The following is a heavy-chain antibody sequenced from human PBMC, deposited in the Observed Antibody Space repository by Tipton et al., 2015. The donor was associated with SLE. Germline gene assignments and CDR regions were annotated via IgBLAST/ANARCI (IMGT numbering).Heavy chain of an antibody. D-gene: IGHD3-22*01. CDR2: IYYSGST. J-gene: IGHJ3*02. V-gene: IGHV4-59*12. CDR3: ARIWGYYDSSVYYPDALDI. Sequence: LRLSCTVSGGSISSYYWSWIRQPPGKGLEWIGYIYYSGSTNYNPSLKSRVTISVDTSKNQFSLKLSSVTAADTAVYYCARIWGYYDSSVYYPDALDIWGQGTMVTVSS. CDR1: GGSISSYY.